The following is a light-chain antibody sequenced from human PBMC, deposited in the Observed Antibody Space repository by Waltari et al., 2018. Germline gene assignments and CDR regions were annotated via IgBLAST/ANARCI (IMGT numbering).Light chain of an antibody. V-gene: IGKV4-1*01. CDR1: QSVLYSSNNKNY. CDR3: QQYYSIPPT. CDR2: WAS. J-gene: IGKJ1*01. Sequence: DIVMTQSPDSLAVSLGERATINCKSSQSVLYSSNNKNYLAWYQQKPGQPPKLLIYWASTRESGVPDRFRGSGSATDFTLTISSLQAEDVAVYYCQQYYSIPPTFGQGTKVEIK.